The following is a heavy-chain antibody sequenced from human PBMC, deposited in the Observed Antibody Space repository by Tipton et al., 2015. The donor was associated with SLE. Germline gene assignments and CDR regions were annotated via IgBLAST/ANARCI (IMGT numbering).Heavy chain of an antibody. J-gene: IGHJ4*02. V-gene: IGHV3-74*01. D-gene: IGHD3-22*01. CDR3: AREVGEYCYDSSDYFDY. CDR1: GFTFSSYW. CDR2: INSDGSST. Sequence: SLRLSCAASGFTFSSYWMHWVRQAPGKGLVWVSRINSDGSSTSYADSVKGRFTISRDNAKNTLYLQMNSLRAEDTAVYYCAREVGEYCYDSSDYFDYWGQGTLVTVSS.